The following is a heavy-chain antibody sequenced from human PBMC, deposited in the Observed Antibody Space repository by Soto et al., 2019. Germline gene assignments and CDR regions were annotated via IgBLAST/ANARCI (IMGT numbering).Heavy chain of an antibody. Sequence: GASVKVSCKVSGYTLTELSMHWVRQAPGKGLEWMGGFDPEDGETIYAQKFQGRVTMTEDTSTDTAYMELSSLRSEDTAVYYCPTGLVVPAVPNWSAPWGQGTLVTVSS. CDR2: FDPEDGET. CDR3: PTGLVVPAVPNWSAP. V-gene: IGHV1-24*01. J-gene: IGHJ5*02. CDR1: GYTLTELS. D-gene: IGHD2-2*01.